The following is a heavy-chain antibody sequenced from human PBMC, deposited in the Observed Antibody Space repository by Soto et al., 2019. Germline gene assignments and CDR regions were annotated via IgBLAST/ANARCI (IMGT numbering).Heavy chain of an antibody. J-gene: IGHJ6*02. CDR2: MNPNSGNT. D-gene: IGHD1-26*01. V-gene: IGHV1-8*01. CDR1: GYTFTSYD. Sequence: QVQLVQSGAEVKKPGASVKVSCKASGYTFTSYDINWVRQATGQGLEWMGWMNPNSGNTGYAQKIQGRVTMTRNTSVSTAYMELSSMRSKDAAVYYCARGERAVGATEHGYYYYGMDVWGQGTRVTVSS. CDR3: ARGERAVGATEHGYYYYGMDV.